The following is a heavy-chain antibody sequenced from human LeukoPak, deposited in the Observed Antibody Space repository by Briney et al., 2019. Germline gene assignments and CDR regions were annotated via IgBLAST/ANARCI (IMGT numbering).Heavy chain of an antibody. CDR2: INPNSGGT. D-gene: IGHD6-13*01. CDR1: GYTLTGYY. CDR3: ARDVLAAAGTSDY. V-gene: IGHV1-2*02. Sequence: ASVKVSCKASGYTLTGYYMHWVRQAPGQGLEWMGWINPNSGGTNYAQKFQGRVTMTRDTSISTAYMELSRLRSDDTAVYYCARDVLAAAGTSDYWGQGTLVTVSS. J-gene: IGHJ4*02.